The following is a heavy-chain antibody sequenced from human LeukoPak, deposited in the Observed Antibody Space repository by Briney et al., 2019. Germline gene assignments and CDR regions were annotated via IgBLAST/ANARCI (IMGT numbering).Heavy chain of an antibody. CDR1: GFTFDDYA. CDR2: ISWDSKNI. D-gene: IGHD6-19*01. V-gene: IGHV3-9*01. Sequence: GGSLRLSCAASGFTFDDYAMFWVRHAPGKGLEWVSGISWDSKNIGYAASVKGRFTISRDNAKNSLYLQLSSLRAEDTAFYYCARGNRDSSGFYYYYGMDVWGQGTTVTVSS. J-gene: IGHJ6*02. CDR3: ARGNRDSSGFYYYYGMDV.